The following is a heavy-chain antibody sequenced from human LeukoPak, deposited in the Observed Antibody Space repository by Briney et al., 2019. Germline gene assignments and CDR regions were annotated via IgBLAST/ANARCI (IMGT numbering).Heavy chain of an antibody. CDR3: ATRDETRTRMFPPDS. D-gene: IGHD5-24*01. J-gene: IGHJ4*02. CDR2: IHYSGDI. V-gene: IGHV4-4*02. Sequence: PSGTLSLTCAVSGVSVSSNNWWTWVRPPPGKGLEWIGEIHYSGDIKYTPSLKTRVTLSIDTSRNHLSLTLNSVTVADTAVYYCATRDETRTRMFPPDSWGQGTRVTVSS. CDR1: GVSVSSNNW.